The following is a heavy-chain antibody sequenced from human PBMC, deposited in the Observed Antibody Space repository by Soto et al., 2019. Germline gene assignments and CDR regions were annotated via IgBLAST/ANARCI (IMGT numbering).Heavy chain of an antibody. Sequence: EVQLVESGGGLVQPGGSLRLSCAASGFTFSNYWMYWVRQGPGKGLEWVSRINSDGSVSSYADSVKGRLTISRDNVKNTLYLQMDSLRAEDTAVYYCSRVDCVGGTCYSLAGSFYSYMDVWGKGSTVTVFS. CDR1: GFTFSNYW. D-gene: IGHD2-15*01. J-gene: IGHJ6*03. CDR2: INSDGSVS. V-gene: IGHV3-74*02. CDR3: SRVDCVGGTCYSLAGSFYSYMDV.